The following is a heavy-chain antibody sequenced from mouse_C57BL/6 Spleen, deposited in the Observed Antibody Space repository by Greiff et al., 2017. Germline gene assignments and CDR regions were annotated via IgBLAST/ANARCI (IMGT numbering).Heavy chain of an antibody. CDR2: LDPETGGT. D-gene: IGHD2-1*01. CDR1: GYTFTDYE. CDR3: TRPTLLLSWFAY. Sequence: QVQLQQSGAELVRPGASVTLSCKASGYTFTDYEMHWVKQTPVHGLEWIGALDPETGGTAYNQKFKGKAILTADKSSSTAYMELRSLTSEDSAVYYCTRPTLLLSWFAYWGQGTLVTVSA. J-gene: IGHJ3*01. V-gene: IGHV1-15*01.